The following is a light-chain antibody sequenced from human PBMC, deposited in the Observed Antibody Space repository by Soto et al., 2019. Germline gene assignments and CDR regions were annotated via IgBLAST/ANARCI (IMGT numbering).Light chain of an antibody. Sequence: QSVLTQPASVSGSPGQSITISCTGTSSDIGDYNYVSWYQQHPGKAPKLMIYEVSNRPSGISNRFSGSKSGNTASLTISGLQADYEADYYCSSYTSTSSYVFGTGTKLTVL. CDR3: SSYTSTSSYV. J-gene: IGLJ1*01. V-gene: IGLV2-14*01. CDR1: SSDIGDYNY. CDR2: EVS.